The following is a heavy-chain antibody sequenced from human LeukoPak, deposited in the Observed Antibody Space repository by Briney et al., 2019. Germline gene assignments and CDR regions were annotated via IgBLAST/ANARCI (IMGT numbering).Heavy chain of an antibody. D-gene: IGHD1-26*01. V-gene: IGHV3-53*01. Sequence: GGSLRLSCAASGFTVSSNYMSWVRQAPGKGLEWVSVIYSGGSTYYADSVKGRFTISRDNSKNTLYLQMNSLRAEDTAVYYCARFSGSYYTDSDYWGQGTLVTVSS. CDR3: ARFSGSYYTDSDY. J-gene: IGHJ4*02. CDR2: IYSGGST. CDR1: GFTVSSNY.